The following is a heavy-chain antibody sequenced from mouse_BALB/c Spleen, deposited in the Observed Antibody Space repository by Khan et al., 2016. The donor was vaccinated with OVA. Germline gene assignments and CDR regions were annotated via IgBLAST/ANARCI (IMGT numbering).Heavy chain of an antibody. D-gene: IGHD1-1*01. CDR1: GYTFINYW. CDR2: INPSTGYT. Sequence: VQLQQSGAELAKPGASVKMSCKASGYTFINYWILWVKQRPGQGLEWIGYINPSTGYTAYKQNFKDKDTFTADKSSSTAYMQLSSLTSEDSSVDYCARSGLRGDFDYWGQGTTLTVSS. V-gene: IGHV1-7*01. CDR3: ARSGLRGDFDY. J-gene: IGHJ2*01.